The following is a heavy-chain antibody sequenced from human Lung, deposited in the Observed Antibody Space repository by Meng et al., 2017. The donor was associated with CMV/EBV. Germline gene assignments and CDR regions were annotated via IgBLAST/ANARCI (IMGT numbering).Heavy chain of an antibody. CDR3: ARDSYGMDV. CDR2: IYSGGST. Sequence: GESXKISCAASGFTVSGNYMNWVRQAPGKGLEWVSVIYSGGSTYYADSVKGRFTISRDNSKNTLYLQMNSLRAEDTAVYYCARDSYGMDVWGQGTTVNVAS. V-gene: IGHV3-53*01. J-gene: IGHJ6*02. CDR1: GFTVSGNY.